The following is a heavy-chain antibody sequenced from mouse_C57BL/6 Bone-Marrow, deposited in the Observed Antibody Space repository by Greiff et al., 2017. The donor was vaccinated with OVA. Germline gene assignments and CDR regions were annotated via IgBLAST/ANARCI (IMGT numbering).Heavy chain of an antibody. CDR1: GFTFSSYA. CDR2: ISDGGSYT. J-gene: IGHJ2*01. CDR3: AREGMIRRYYFDY. V-gene: IGHV5-4*01. D-gene: IGHD2-4*01. Sequence: EVQLVESGGGLVKPGGSLKLSCAASGFTFSSYAMSWVRQTPEKRLEWVATISDGGSYTYYPDNVKGRFTISRDNAKNNLYLQMSHLKSEDTAMYYCAREGMIRRYYFDYWGQGTTLTVSS.